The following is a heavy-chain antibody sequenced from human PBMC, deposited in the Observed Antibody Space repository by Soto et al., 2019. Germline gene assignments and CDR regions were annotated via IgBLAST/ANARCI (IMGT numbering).Heavy chain of an antibody. CDR1: GFTFSNYW. V-gene: IGHV3-7*01. D-gene: IGHD3-3*01. Sequence: PGGSLRLSCAASGFTFSNYWMSWVRQAPGRGLEWVASIKQDGGEKYYMDSVKGRFTISRDNSENTLNLKMNRLKAEDTVVFYCARDKWDFWSANLLGGADSWGQGTLVTVSS. J-gene: IGHJ5*02. CDR3: ARDKWDFWSANLLGGADS. CDR2: IKQDGGEK.